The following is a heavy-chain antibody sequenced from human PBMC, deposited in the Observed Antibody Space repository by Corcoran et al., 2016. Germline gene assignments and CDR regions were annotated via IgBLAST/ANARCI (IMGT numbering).Heavy chain of an antibody. CDR2: IYSGGTT. CDR1: GFTVSSNY. J-gene: IGHJ4*02. V-gene: IGHV3-53*01. CDR3: ARATYGSGSYPLDY. Sequence: EVQLVESGGGLIQPGESLRLSCVASGFTVSSNYMTWVRQAPGKGLEWVSIIYSGGTTFYADSVKGRFTISRDNSKNTVYLQMSNLGAEDTAVYYCARATYGSGSYPLDYWGQGTLVTVSS. D-gene: IGHD3-10*01.